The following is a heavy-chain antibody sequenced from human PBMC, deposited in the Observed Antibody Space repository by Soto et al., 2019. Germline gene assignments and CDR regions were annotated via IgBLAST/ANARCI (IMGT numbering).Heavy chain of an antibody. D-gene: IGHD5-12*01. CDR2: IFYTGST. Sequence: PSETLSLTCSVSGGTINSGGYFWSWIRQPPGKGLEWIGSIFYTGSTYYSPSLKSRASMSMDTSKNPFSLRLRSLTAADTAVYFCARVKATLYRHYYFDYWGQGTPVTVSS. J-gene: IGHJ4*02. CDR3: ARVKATLYRHYYFDY. V-gene: IGHV4-30-4*01. CDR1: GGTINSGGYF.